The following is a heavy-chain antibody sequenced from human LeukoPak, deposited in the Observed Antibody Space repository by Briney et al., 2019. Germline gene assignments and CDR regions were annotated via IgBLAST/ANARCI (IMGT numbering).Heavy chain of an antibody. CDR2: VYYSGSI. D-gene: IGHD5-18*01. V-gene: IGHV4-59*12. Sequence: TETLSLTCTVSGGSISSYYWSWIRQPPGKGLEWIGSVYYSGSIHYNPSLKSRVTISSDTSKNQFFLKLSSVTAADTAVYYCARLRGYSYAGDYWGQGSLVTVSS. CDR3: ARLRGYSYAGDY. J-gene: IGHJ4*02. CDR1: GGSISSYY.